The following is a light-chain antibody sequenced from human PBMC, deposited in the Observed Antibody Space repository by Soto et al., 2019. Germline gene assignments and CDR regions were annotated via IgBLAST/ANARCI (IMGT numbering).Light chain of an antibody. CDR1: QSVGSN. Sequence: EIVMTQSPATLSVSPGERATLSCRASQSVGSNLAWYQQRPGQAPRLLIYGASTRATGVPARFSGSGSGTEFTLTLSSLQSEDFGIYFCQQYNSWPPDRTFGQGTKVEIK. CDR2: GAS. V-gene: IGKV3-15*01. J-gene: IGKJ1*01. CDR3: QQYNSWPPDRT.